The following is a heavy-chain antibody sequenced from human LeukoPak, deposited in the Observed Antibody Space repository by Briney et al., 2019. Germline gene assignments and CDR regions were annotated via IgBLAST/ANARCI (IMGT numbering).Heavy chain of an antibody. D-gene: IGHD3-10*01. J-gene: IGHJ4*02. CDR1: GFTFSSYD. Sequence: AGGSLRLSCAASGFTFSSYDIHWVRQAPGKGLEWVSVISYDGSNQYYADSVKGRFTISRDNSNNTLYLQMNSLRDEDTAVYYCARDGNYYGSGSYPDYWGQGTLVTVSS. CDR3: ARDGNYYGSGSYPDY. V-gene: IGHV3-33*01. CDR2: ISYDGSNQ.